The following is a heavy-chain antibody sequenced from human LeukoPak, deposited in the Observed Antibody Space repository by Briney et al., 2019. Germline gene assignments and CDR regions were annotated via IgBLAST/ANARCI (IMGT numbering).Heavy chain of an antibody. CDR1: GFTFSIYW. CDR3: AREGVSWGSTI. D-gene: IGHD6-13*01. V-gene: IGHV3-74*01. J-gene: IGHJ3*02. Sequence: GGSLRLSCAASGFTFSIYWMHWVRQAPGKGLVWVPRINSDGSSTSYADSVKGRFTISRDNAKNTLYLQMNSLRAEDTAVYYCAREGVSWGSTIWGQGTMVTVSS. CDR2: INSDGSST.